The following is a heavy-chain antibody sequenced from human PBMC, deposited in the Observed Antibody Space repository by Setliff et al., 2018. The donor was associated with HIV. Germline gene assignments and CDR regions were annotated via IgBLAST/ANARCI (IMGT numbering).Heavy chain of an antibody. CDR1: GGTFSSYA. Sequence: SVKVSCKASGGTFSSYAISWVRQAPGQGLEWMGGIIPIFGTANYAQKFQGRVTITTDESTSTAYMELSSLRSEDTAVYYCAKTLPTLYPPHDYYFAMDVWGQGTTVTVS. V-gene: IGHV1-69*05. CDR3: AKTLPTLYPPHDYYFAMDV. J-gene: IGHJ6*02. D-gene: IGHD2-15*01. CDR2: IIPIFGTA.